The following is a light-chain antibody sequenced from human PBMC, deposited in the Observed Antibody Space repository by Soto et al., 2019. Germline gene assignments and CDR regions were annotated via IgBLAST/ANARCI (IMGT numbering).Light chain of an antibody. CDR1: QSVGSF. Sequence: EIVLTQSPDTLSLSPGERATLSCRASQSVGSFLAWYHQKPRQAPRLLIYDTSSRATGIPARFSGSGSGTDFTLTISSLEPEDFAVYYCQQRNSWPPTFTFGQGTRLEIK. V-gene: IGKV3-11*01. CDR2: DTS. CDR3: QQRNSWPPTFT. J-gene: IGKJ5*01.